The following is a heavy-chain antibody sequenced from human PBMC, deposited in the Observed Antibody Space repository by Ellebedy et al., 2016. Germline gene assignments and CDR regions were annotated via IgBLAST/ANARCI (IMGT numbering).Heavy chain of an antibody. V-gene: IGHV3-23*01. Sequence: GGSLRLSXEASGFTFSNYVMTWVRQAPGKGLEWVSSITASGGYSPYADSVKGRFTISRDNSKSTLYLQMNSLRAEDTAVYYCAKDVLPDYGSGIFYPSDYWGQGTLVTVSS. J-gene: IGHJ4*02. CDR2: ITASGGYS. D-gene: IGHD3-10*01. CDR3: AKDVLPDYGSGIFYPSDY. CDR1: GFTFSNYV.